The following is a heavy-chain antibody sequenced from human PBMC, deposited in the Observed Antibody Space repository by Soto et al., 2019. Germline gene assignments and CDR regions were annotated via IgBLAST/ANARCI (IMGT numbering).Heavy chain of an antibody. D-gene: IGHD3-9*01. V-gene: IGHV4-59*01. CDR1: GGSISSYY. CDR3: ARDTHSYDILTGFYYYYGMDV. Sequence: SETLSLTCTVSGGSISSYYWSWIRQPPGKGLEWIGYIYYSGSTNYNPSLKSRVTISVDTSKNQFSLKLSSVTAADTAVYYCARDTHSYDILTGFYYYYGMDVWGQGTTVTVSS. J-gene: IGHJ6*02. CDR2: IYYSGST.